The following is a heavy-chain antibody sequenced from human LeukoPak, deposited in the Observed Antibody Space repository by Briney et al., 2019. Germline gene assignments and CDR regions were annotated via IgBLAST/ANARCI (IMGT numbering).Heavy chain of an antibody. V-gene: IGHV4-34*01. D-gene: IGHD3-10*01. CDR2: INHSGSI. CDR3: ARGPPMVGGDPSGMDV. Sequence: SETLSLTCAVSGGSFSGYYWSWIRQPPGKGLEWIGEINHSGSINYNPSLKSRVTISVDTSKNQFSLKLSSATAADTAVYYCARGPPMVGGDPSGMDVWGQGTTVTVSS. CDR1: GGSFSGYY. J-gene: IGHJ6*02.